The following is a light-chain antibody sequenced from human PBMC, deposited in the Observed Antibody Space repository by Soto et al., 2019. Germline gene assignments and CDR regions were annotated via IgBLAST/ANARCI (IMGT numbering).Light chain of an antibody. CDR3: SSYTSSRTPCYV. V-gene: IGLV2-14*03. CDR2: AVS. J-gene: IGLJ1*01. CDR1: SSDIGRYDY. Sequence: QSALAQPASVSGSPGQAITISCTGASSDIGRYDYVSWYQHHPGKAPKLMIFAVSHRPSGVTDRFSGSKSGNTASLTISGLQADDEADYYGSSYTSSRTPCYVFGTGTTVTVL.